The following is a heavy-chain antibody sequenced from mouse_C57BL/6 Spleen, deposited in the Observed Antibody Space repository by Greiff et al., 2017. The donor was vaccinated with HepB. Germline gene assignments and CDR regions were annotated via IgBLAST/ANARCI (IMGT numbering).Heavy chain of an antibody. CDR3: AREGLYWYFDV. Sequence: EVKLMESGGGLVKPGGSLKLSCAASGFTFSSYAMSWVRQTPEKRLEWVATISDGGSYTYYPDNVKGRFTISRDNAKNNLYQQMSHLKSEDTAMYYCAREGLYWYFDVWGTGTTVTVSS. CDR2: ISDGGSYT. CDR1: GFTFSSYA. J-gene: IGHJ1*03. V-gene: IGHV5-4*01.